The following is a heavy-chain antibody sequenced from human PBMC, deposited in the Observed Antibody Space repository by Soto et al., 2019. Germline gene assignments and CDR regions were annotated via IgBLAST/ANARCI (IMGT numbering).Heavy chain of an antibody. CDR3: AKERLGRGIDY. CDR2: VNNGGGGT. V-gene: IGHV3-23*01. Sequence: EVLLLDSGGGLVQPGGSLRLSCAASGFTFSNYAMTWVRQAPGKGPEWISTVNNGGGGTYYAGSVKGRFTISRDNSKNTLYLQVSSLRADDTAVYYCAKERLGRGIDYWGQGNLVTVSS. J-gene: IGHJ4*02. CDR1: GFTFSNYA. D-gene: IGHD3-10*01.